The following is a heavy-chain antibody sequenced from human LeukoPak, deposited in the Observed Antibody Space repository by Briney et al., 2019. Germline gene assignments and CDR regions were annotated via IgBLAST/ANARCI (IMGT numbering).Heavy chain of an antibody. CDR1: GGSLRGYY. D-gene: IGHD1-26*01. CDR2: INHSGST. J-gene: IGHJ4*02. Sequence: FETLSLTCAVYGGSLRGYYWSWIREPPGKGLEWIVEINHSGSTNYNPSLKSRVTISVDTSKNQFSLKLSSVTAADTAVYYCAREGGRGRYGKNDYWGQGTLVTVSS. CDR3: AREGGRGRYGKNDY. V-gene: IGHV4-34*01.